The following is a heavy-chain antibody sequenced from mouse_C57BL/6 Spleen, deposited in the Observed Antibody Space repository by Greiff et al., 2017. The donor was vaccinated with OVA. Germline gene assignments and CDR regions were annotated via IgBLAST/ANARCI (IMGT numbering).Heavy chain of an antibody. CDR3: VGDSSGYGFAY. V-gene: IGHV10-1*01. CDR1: GFSFNTYA. Sequence: EVMLVESGGGLVQPKGSLKLSCAASGFSFNTYAMNWVRQAPGKGLEWVARIRSKSNNYATYYADSVKDRFTISRDDSESMLYLQMNNLKTEYTAMYYCVGDSSGYGFAYWGQGTLVTVSA. CDR2: IRSKSNNYAT. J-gene: IGHJ3*01. D-gene: IGHD3-2*02.